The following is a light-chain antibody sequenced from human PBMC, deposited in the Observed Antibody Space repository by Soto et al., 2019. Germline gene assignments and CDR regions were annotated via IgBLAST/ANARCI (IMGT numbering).Light chain of an antibody. V-gene: IGKV3-20*01. J-gene: IGKJ4*01. CDR1: QSVSSSF. CDR2: GAS. Sequence: EIVLTQSPGTLSLSPGERATLSCRASQSVSSSFLAWYQQKPGQAPRLLIYGASSRATGIPDRFSGSGSQIDLPLPISSVEPEDLAEYYCQQCDSSPLTVGGGPKVQI. CDR3: QQCDSSPLT.